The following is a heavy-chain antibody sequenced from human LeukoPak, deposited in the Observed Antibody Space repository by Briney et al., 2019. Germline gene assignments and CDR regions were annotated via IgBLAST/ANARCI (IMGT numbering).Heavy chain of an antibody. D-gene: IGHD3-16*01. Sequence: GGSLRLSCAASGFSFNSYWMTWVRQAPGKGLEWVANIKQDGSEKLYVDSVKGRFAISRDNAKNSLYLQMNSLRVEDTAVYYCANIRGGWGQGTLVTVSS. V-gene: IGHV3-7*03. CDR2: IKQDGSEK. CDR3: ANIRGG. J-gene: IGHJ4*02. CDR1: GFSFNSYW.